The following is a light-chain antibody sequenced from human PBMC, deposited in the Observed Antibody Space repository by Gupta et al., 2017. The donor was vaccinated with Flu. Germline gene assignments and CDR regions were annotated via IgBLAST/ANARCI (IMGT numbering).Light chain of an antibody. CDR3: QQSYSTPPT. CDR1: QSISSY. CDR2: AAS. J-gene: IGKJ1*01. Sequence: DIQMTQSPSSLSASVGDRVTITCRASQSISSYLNWYQQKPGKAPKLLIYAASSLQSGVPSRFSGXGSXTDFTLXISSLQPEDFATYYCQQSYSTPPTXGQGTKVEIK. V-gene: IGKV1-39*01.